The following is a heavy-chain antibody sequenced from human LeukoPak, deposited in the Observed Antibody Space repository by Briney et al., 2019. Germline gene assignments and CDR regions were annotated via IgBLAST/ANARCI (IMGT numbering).Heavy chain of an antibody. CDR2: VYYSGAT. CDR3: ARVGYSSGWSSFDY. D-gene: IGHD6-19*01. Sequence: SETLSLTCTVSGGSISNGGYYWNWIRQHPGKGLEWIGYVYYSGATFYNAPLQSRVTISVDTSKNQFSLKLSSVTAADTAVYYCARVGYSSGWSSFDYWGQGTLVTVSS. J-gene: IGHJ4*02. V-gene: IGHV4-31*03. CDR1: GGSISNGGYY.